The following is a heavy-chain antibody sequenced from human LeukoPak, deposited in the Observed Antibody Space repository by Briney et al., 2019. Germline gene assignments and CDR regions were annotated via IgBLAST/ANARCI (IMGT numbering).Heavy chain of an antibody. V-gene: IGHV1-46*01. Sequence: RASVRLSYKASGYTFTSYYMHWVRQAPGRGLEWMGIINPSGGSTRYAQKFQGRVTMTRDTSTSTVYMELSSLRSEDTAVYYCASYHQRDFGDYYGMDVWGQENKVSVSS. CDR2: INPSGGST. CDR3: ASYHQRDFGDYYGMDV. J-gene: IGHJ6*02. CDR1: GYTFTSYY. D-gene: IGHD4-17*01.